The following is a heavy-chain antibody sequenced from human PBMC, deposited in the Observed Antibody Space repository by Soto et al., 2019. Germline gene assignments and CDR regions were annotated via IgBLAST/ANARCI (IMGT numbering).Heavy chain of an antibody. CDR3: ATANWSHHYFDP. D-gene: IGHD1-1*01. J-gene: IGHJ5*02. CDR1: GGSLSGYY. CDR2: INHSGSP. V-gene: IGHV4-34*01. Sequence: KPSETLSLTCAVYGGSLSGYYWSWLRQPPGKGLEWIGEINHSGSPNYNPSLKSRVTISVDTSKNQFSLKMTSVTAADTAVYYCATANWSHHYFDPWGQGTLVTVSS.